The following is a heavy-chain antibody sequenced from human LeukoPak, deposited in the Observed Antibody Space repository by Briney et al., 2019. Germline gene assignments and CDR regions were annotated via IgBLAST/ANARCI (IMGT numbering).Heavy chain of an antibody. J-gene: IGHJ4*02. V-gene: IGHV3-66*01. Sequence: GGSLRLSCAASGFTVSSNDMSWVRQAPGKGLEWVSLIYSGRSTHYADSVKGRFIISRDNSKNTLYLQMNSLRAEDTAVYYCARDLSGVTGYTYGRGIDYWGQGTLVTVSS. CDR2: IYSGRST. D-gene: IGHD5-18*01. CDR3: ARDLSGVTGYTYGRGIDY. CDR1: GFTVSSND.